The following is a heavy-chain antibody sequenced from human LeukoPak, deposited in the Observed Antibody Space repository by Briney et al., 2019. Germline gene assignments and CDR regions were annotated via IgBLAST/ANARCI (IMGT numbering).Heavy chain of an antibody. J-gene: IGHJ4*02. CDR2: ISYDGSNK. D-gene: IGHD6-19*01. CDR1: GFTFSSYA. CDR3: ARGSGWYRYGIDY. V-gene: IGHV3-30*04. Sequence: PGGSLRLSCAASGFTFSSYAMHWVRQAPGKGLEWVAVISYDGSNKYHADSVKGRFTISRDNSKNTLYLQMNSLRAEDTAVHYCARGSGWYRYGIDYWGQGTLVTVSS.